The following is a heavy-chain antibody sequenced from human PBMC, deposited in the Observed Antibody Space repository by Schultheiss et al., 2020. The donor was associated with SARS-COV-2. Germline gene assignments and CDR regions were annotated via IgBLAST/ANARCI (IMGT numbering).Heavy chain of an antibody. CDR1: GFTFISYG. J-gene: IGHJ4*02. CDR2: IWYDGSNK. Sequence: GGSLRLSCAASGFTFISYGMHWVRQAPGKGLEWVAVIWYDGSNKYYADSVKGRFTISRDNSKNTLYLQMNSLRAEDTAVYYCARDFSSWYYFDYWGQGTLVTVAS. D-gene: IGHD6-13*01. V-gene: IGHV3-33*01. CDR3: ARDFSSWYYFDY.